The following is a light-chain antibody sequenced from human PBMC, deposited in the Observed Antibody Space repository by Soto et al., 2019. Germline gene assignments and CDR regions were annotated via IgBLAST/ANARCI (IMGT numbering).Light chain of an antibody. J-gene: IGLJ2*01. CDR3: QSYDSRLSTGV. V-gene: IGLV1-40*01. Sequence: QSVLTQPPSVSGAPGQRVTISCSGSSSHIGAGYDFHWYQQLPGTAPKLLIYGNTNRPSGVPDRFSGSKSGTSASLAITGLQAEDEADYYCQSYDSRLSTGVFGGGTKLTVL. CDR1: SSHIGAGYD. CDR2: GNT.